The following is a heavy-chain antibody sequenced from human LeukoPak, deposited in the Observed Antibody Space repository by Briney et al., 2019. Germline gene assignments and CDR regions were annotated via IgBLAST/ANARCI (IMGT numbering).Heavy chain of an antibody. CDR1: GFTFSSYA. V-gene: IGHV3-23*01. D-gene: IGHD6-19*01. J-gene: IGHJ5*02. CDR2: ISGSGGGT. Sequence: GGSLRLSCAASGFTFSSYAMSWVRQALGKGLEWVSAISGSGGGTYYADSVKGRFTISRDNSKNTLYLQMNSLRAEDTAVYYCAKGNSGWSGWFDPWGQGTLVTVSS. CDR3: AKGNSGWSGWFDP.